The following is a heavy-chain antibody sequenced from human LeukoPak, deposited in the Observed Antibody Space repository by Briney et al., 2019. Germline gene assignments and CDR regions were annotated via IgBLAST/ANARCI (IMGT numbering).Heavy chain of an antibody. CDR2: ITSSGKII. J-gene: IGHJ6*02. CDR1: GFTFSIYE. D-gene: IGHD3-10*01. V-gene: IGHV3-48*03. CDR3: ASTGGYGSGTYDYYYFGMDV. Sequence: GGSLRLSCAASGFTFSIYEMNWVRKAPGKGLEWVAYITSSGKIIYYADSVKGRFTISRDNAKDSVYLQMNSLRAEDTAVYYCASTGGYGSGTYDYYYFGMDVWGQGTTVTVSS.